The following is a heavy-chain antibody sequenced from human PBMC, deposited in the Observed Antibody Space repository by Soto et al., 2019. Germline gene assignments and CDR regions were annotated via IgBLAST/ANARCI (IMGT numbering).Heavy chain of an antibody. V-gene: IGHV3-30*18. D-gene: IGHD2-2*01. CDR1: GFTFSSYG. J-gene: IGHJ6*03. CDR3: AKGYCSSTSCEFWGQPYYYYYMDV. Sequence: GGSLRLSCAASGFTFSSYGMHWVRQAPGKGLEWVAVISYDGSNKYYADSVKGRFTISRDNSKNTLYLQMNSLRAEDTAVYYCAKGYCSSTSCEFWGQPYYYYYMDVWGKGTTVTVSS. CDR2: ISYDGSNK.